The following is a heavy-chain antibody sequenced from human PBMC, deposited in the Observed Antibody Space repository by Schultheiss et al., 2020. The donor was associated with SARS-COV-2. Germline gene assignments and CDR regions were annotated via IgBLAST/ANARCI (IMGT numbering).Heavy chain of an antibody. Sequence: GGSLRLSCAASGFTFSNAWMNWVRQAPGKGLEWVAVISYDGSNKYYADSVKGRFTISRDNSKNTLYLQMNSLRAEDTAVYYCARDYVVVVVAATFYYGMDVWGQGTTVTVSS. D-gene: IGHD2-15*01. CDR1: GFTFSNAW. J-gene: IGHJ6*02. CDR3: ARDYVVVVVAATFYYGMDV. V-gene: IGHV3-30-3*01. CDR2: ISYDGSNK.